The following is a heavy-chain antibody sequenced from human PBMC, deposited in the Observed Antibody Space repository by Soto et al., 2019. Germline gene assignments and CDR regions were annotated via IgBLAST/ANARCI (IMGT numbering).Heavy chain of an antibody. J-gene: IGHJ4*02. V-gene: IGHV3-30*04. D-gene: IGHD5-18*01. CDR3: ARDLSGYGYDY. Sequence: QVQLVESGGGVVQPGRSLKLSCADSGFTFSSYARHWVRQAPGKGLEWVAIISYDGTIKYYADSVKGRFTISRDNSKNTLYLQMNSLRAEDTAVYYCARDLSGYGYDYWGQGALVTVSS. CDR1: GFTFSSYA. CDR2: ISYDGTIK.